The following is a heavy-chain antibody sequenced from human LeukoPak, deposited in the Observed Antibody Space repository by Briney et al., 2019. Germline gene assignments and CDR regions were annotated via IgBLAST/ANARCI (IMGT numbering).Heavy chain of an antibody. V-gene: IGHV3-23*01. CDR1: GFTLSSYA. Sequence: GGSLRLSCAASGFTLSSYAMSWVRQAPGKGLEWVSVISGSDASTYYADSVKGRFTISRDNAKNSLYLQMNSLRAEDTAVYYCARDRRIAAAGSFDYWGQGTLVTVSS. D-gene: IGHD6-13*01. CDR2: ISGSDAST. J-gene: IGHJ4*02. CDR3: ARDRRIAAAGSFDY.